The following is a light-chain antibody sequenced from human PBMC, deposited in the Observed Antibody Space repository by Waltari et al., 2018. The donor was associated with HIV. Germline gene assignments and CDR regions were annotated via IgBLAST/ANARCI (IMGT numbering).Light chain of an antibody. V-gene: IGKV3-15*01. CDR1: QSLSSN. CDR3: QQYNNWPLT. J-gene: IGKJ4*01. CDR2: GAS. Sequence: ERVMTQSPATLSVSPGERATLSCRASQSLSSNLAWYQQTPGQAPRLLIYGASTRATGIPARFSGSGSGTDFTLTIGSLQSEDFAVYYCQQYNNWPLTFGGGTTVEIK.